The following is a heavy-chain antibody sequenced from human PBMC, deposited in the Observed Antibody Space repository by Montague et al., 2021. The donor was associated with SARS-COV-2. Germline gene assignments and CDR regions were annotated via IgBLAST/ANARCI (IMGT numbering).Heavy chain of an antibody. J-gene: IGHJ3*01. D-gene: IGHD2-15*01. CDR3: ARGWAFDP. CDR2: VYYTGNA. CDR1: GGSTTSHP. V-gene: IGHV4-59*11. Sequence: SETLSLTCTVSGGSTTSHPYNWIRQSPPPRPEWIGYVYYTGNATSNPSLQLQVTISIDTSENPFSLTLTSVTAADTAGYFCARGWAFDPWGQGRLVTVSS.